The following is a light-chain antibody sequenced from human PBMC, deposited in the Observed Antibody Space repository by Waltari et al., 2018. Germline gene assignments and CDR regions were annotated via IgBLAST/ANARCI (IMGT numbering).Light chain of an antibody. Sequence: DIQMTQSHSSLSASVGDRVTITCQASQGINNFLNWYQQRPGKAPELLIYDASNLETGVPARFSGSGSGTDFTFTISSVQPEDIATYYCQQHYSLPITFGQGTRLEIK. CDR3: QQHYSLPIT. J-gene: IGKJ5*01. V-gene: IGKV1-33*01. CDR2: DAS. CDR1: QGINNF.